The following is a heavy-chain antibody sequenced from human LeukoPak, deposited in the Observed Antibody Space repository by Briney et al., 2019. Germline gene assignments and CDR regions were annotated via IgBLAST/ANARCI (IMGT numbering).Heavy chain of an antibody. CDR3: ARDFRMVRGVILNWFDP. CDR2: ISGSGGST. Sequence: GGSLRLSCAASGFTFSSYAMSWVRQAPGKGLEWVSAISGSGGSTYYADSVKGRFTISRDNSKNTLYLQMNSLRAEDTAVYYCARDFRMVRGVILNWFDPWGQGTLVTVSS. V-gene: IGHV3-23*01. J-gene: IGHJ5*02. D-gene: IGHD3-10*01. CDR1: GFTFSSYA.